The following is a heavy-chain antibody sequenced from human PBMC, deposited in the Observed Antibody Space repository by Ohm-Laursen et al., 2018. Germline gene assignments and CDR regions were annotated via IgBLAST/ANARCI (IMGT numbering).Heavy chain of an antibody. Sequence: SLRLSCAASGFTFSSYWMHWVRQAPGKGLVWVSRINSDGSSTSYADSVKGRFTITRDNAKNTVNLEMNSLRAEDTAVYYCARASSSIAVAGLDYWGQGTLVTVSS. CDR3: ARASSSIAVAGLDY. CDR1: GFTFSSYW. CDR2: INSDGSST. D-gene: IGHD6-19*01. V-gene: IGHV3-74*01. J-gene: IGHJ4*02.